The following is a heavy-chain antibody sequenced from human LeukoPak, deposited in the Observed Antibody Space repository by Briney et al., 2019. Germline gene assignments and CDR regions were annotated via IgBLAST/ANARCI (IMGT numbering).Heavy chain of an antibody. Sequence: SETLSLTCTVSGGSISSYYWSWIRQPPGKGLEWIGHIYYSGSTNYNPSLKSRVTISVDTSKNQFSLKLSSVTAADTAVYYCARGGDYYGSGSYYAFDPWGQGTLVTVSS. CDR1: GGSISSYY. CDR2: IYYSGST. CDR3: ARGGDYYGSGSYYAFDP. V-gene: IGHV4-59*01. D-gene: IGHD3-10*01. J-gene: IGHJ5*02.